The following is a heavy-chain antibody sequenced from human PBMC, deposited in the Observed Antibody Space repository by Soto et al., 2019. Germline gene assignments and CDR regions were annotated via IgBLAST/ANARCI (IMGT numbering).Heavy chain of an antibody. V-gene: IGHV4-34*01. Sequence: SETLSLTCAVYGGSFSGYYWSWIRQPPGKGLEWIGEINHSGSTNYNPSLKSRVTISVDTSKNQFSLKLSSVTAADTAVYYCARGIFNIVVVPAAFHARAYYFDYWGQGTLVTVSS. D-gene: IGHD2-2*01. J-gene: IGHJ4*02. CDR1: GGSFSGYY. CDR2: INHSGST. CDR3: ARGIFNIVVVPAAFHARAYYFDY.